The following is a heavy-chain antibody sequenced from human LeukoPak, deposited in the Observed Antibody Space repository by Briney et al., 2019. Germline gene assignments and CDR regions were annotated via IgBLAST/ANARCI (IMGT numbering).Heavy chain of an antibody. CDR3: ARGYEGLPDDY. J-gene: IGHJ4*02. Sequence: ASVKVSCKASGYTFTGYYMHWVRQAPGQGLEWMGWMNPNSGNTGYAQKFQGRVTITRNTSISTAYMGLSSLRSEDTAVYYCARGYEGLPDDYWGQGTLVTVSS. CDR2: MNPNSGNT. D-gene: IGHD2-21*02. CDR1: GYTFTGYY. V-gene: IGHV1-8*03.